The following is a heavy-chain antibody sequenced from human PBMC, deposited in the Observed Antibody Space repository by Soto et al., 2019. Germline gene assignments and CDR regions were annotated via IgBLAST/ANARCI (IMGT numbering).Heavy chain of an antibody. D-gene: IGHD3-10*01. CDR2: IYWDDDK. J-gene: IGHJ5*02. CDR3: AHSVTMVRENTLWFDP. Sequence: QITLKESGPTLVKPTQTLTLTCTFSGFSLSTSGVGVGWIRQPPGKALEWLALIYWDDDKRYSPSLKSRLTITKDTSKNQVVLTMPNMDPVDTATNSCAHSVTMVRENTLWFDPCGKGPLVTVSS. V-gene: IGHV2-5*02. CDR1: GFSLSTSGVG.